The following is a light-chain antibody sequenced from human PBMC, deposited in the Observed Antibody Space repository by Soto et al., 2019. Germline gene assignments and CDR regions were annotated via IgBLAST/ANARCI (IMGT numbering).Light chain of an antibody. J-gene: IGKJ1*01. CDR1: QSISTW. CDR2: KAS. CDR3: QQYNSYSSWT. V-gene: IGKV1-5*03. Sequence: GDRVTITCRASQSISTWLAWYQQKPGKAPNLLIYKASSLESGVPSRFSGSGSGTEFTLTISSLQPDDFATYYCQQYNSYSSWTFGQGTKVDIK.